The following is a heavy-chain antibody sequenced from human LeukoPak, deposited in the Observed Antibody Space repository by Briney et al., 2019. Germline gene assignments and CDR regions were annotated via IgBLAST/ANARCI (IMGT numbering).Heavy chain of an antibody. CDR3: ASNYYGSGSLDY. V-gene: IGHV4-59*08. D-gene: IGHD3-10*01. J-gene: IGHJ4*02. Sequence: SETLSLTCTVSGGSISSYYWSWIRQPPGKGLEWIGYIYYSGSTNYNPSLKSRVTISVDTSKNQFSLKVSSVTAADTGVYYCASNYYGSGSLDYWGQGNLVTVSS. CDR2: IYYSGST. CDR1: GGSISSYY.